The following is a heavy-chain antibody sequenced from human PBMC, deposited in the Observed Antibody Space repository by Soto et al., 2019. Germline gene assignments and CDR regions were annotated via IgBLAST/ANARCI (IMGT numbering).Heavy chain of an antibody. CDR3: AKADCSSTSCQTYFDY. J-gene: IGHJ4*02. CDR1: GFTFSSYA. Sequence: EVQLLESGGGLVQPGGSLRLSCAASGFTFSSYAMSWVRQAPGKGLEWVSAISGSGGSTYYADSVKGRFTISRDNSKNTMYLQMNSLSAEDTAVYYCAKADCSSTSCQTYFDYWGQGTLVTVSS. V-gene: IGHV3-23*01. D-gene: IGHD2-2*01. CDR2: ISGSGGST.